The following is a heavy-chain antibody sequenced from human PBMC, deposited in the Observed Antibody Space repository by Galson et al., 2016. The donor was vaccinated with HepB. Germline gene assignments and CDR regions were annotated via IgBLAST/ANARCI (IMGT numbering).Heavy chain of an antibody. CDR1: DGSNTSNKW. CDR2: IYHSGST. D-gene: IGHD3-3*01. J-gene: IGHJ4*02. Sequence: ETLSLTCAVSDGSNTSNKWWSWVRQTPRKGLEWIGEIYHSGSTNYNPSLKSRVTISVDKSKNQFSLRLTSVTAADTAVYYCARSPPWSGYFDSWGQGTLVTVSS. V-gene: IGHV4-4*02. CDR3: ARSPPWSGYFDS.